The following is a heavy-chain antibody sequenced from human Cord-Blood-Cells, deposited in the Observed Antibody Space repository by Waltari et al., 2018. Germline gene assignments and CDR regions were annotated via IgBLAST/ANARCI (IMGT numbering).Heavy chain of an antibody. J-gene: IGHJ3*02. CDR2: IYTSGST. CDR1: GGPISSYY. V-gene: IGHV4-4*07. D-gene: IGHD2-8*02. CDR3: ARDPTWSDAFDI. Sequence: QVQLQESGPGLVKPSETLSLTCTVPGGPISSYYLPWIRQPAGKGLEWIGRIYTSGSTNYNPSLKSRVTMSVDTSKNQFSLKLSSVTAADTAVYYCARDPTWSDAFDIWGQGTMVTVSS.